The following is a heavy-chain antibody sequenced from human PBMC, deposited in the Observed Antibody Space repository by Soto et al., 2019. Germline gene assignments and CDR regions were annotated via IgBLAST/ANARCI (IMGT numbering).Heavy chain of an antibody. CDR1: GYSFTSYW. V-gene: IGHV5-51*01. Sequence: PGESLKISCKGSGYSFTSYWIGWVRQMPGKGLEWMGIIYPGDSDTRYSPSFQGQVTISADQSISTAYLQRSSLKASDTAMYYCARQQYYYDSSGYYNGAFDIWGQGTMVTVSS. D-gene: IGHD3-22*01. CDR2: IYPGDSDT. CDR3: ARQQYYYDSSGYYNGAFDI. J-gene: IGHJ3*02.